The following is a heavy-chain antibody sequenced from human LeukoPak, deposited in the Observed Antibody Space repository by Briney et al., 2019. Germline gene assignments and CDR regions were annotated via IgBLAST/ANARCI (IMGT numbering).Heavy chain of an antibody. CDR1: GYTLTSYG. V-gene: IGHV1-2*02. D-gene: IGHD3-3*01. CDR3: ARLSGYNDY. CDR2: INPNSGGT. Sequence: ASVKVSCKASGYTLTSYGISWVRQAPGQGLEWMGWINPNSGGTNYAQKFQGRVTMTRDTSISTAYMELSRLRSDDTAVYYCARLSGYNDYWGQGTLVTVSS. J-gene: IGHJ4*02.